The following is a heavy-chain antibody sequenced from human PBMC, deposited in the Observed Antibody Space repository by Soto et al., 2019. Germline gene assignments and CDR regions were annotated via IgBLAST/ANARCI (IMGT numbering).Heavy chain of an antibody. Sequence: QVQLVESGGGVVQPGRSLRLSCAASGFTFSSYGMHWVRQAPGKGLEWVAVISYDGSNKYYADSVKGRFTISRDNSKNTLYLQMNSLRAEDTAVHYCAKDPWYSSGWFDYWGQGTLVTVSS. D-gene: IGHD6-19*01. CDR1: GFTFSSYG. CDR2: ISYDGSNK. CDR3: AKDPWYSSGWFDY. J-gene: IGHJ5*01. V-gene: IGHV3-30*18.